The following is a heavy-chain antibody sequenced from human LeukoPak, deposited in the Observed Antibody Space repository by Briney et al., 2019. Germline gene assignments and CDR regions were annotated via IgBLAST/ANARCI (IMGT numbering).Heavy chain of an antibody. Sequence: PGGSLRLSCEVSGFTFSSYDMSWVRQAPGKGLEWVSGISGSGSSTYYADSVKGRFTISRDNSKNTLYLQMNSLRAEDTAVYHCAKDPTFYNYWGQGTLVTVSS. CDR1: GFTFSSYD. V-gene: IGHV3-23*01. CDR3: AKDPTFYNY. CDR2: ISGSGSST. D-gene: IGHD3-10*01. J-gene: IGHJ4*02.